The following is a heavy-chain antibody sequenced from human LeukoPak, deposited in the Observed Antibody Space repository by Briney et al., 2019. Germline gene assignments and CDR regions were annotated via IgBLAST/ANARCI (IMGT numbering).Heavy chain of an antibody. CDR3: ARDYYDILTGDDAFDI. Sequence: AGGSLRLSCAASGFTLSSDSMRWVRQAGGKGREWVSSISSSIISIYYAASVKGRFTISRDNAKNSLYLQMNTLRAEDTAVYYCARDYYDILTGDDAFDIWGQGTMVTVSS. J-gene: IGHJ3*02. V-gene: IGHV3-21*01. CDR2: ISSSIISI. CDR1: GFTLSSDS. D-gene: IGHD3-9*01.